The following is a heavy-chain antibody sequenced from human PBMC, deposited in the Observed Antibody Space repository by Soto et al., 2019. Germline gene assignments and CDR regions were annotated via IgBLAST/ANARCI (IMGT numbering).Heavy chain of an antibody. Sequence: GGSLRLSCAASGFTFSSYAMSWVRQAPGKGLEWVSAISGSGGSTYYADSVKGRFTISRDNSKNTLYLQMNSLRAEDTAVYYCAKGVSLLWFGELLIRTPYFDYWGQGTLVTV. CDR3: AKGVSLLWFGELLIRTPYFDY. J-gene: IGHJ4*02. CDR1: GFTFSSYA. D-gene: IGHD3-10*01. V-gene: IGHV3-23*01. CDR2: ISGSGGST.